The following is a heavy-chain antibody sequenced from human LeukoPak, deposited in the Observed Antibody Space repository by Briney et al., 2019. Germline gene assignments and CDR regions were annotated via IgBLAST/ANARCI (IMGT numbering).Heavy chain of an antibody. CDR3: ARDGGRFSFGFGY. J-gene: IGHJ4*02. V-gene: IGHV4-59*01. CDR2: VFYSGST. CDR1: GGSISSYY. Sequence: SETLSLTRTVSGGSISSYYWSWIRQPPGKGLEWIGYVFYSGSTNYNPSLKSRVTISVDTSKNQFTLKLSSVTPADTAVYYYARDGGRFSFGFGYWGQGTLVTVSS. D-gene: IGHD5-18*01.